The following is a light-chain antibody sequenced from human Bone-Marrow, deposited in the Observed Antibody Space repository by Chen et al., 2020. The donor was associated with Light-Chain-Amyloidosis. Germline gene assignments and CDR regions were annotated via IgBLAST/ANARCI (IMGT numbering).Light chain of an antibody. CDR2: GAS. J-gene: IGKJ3*01. CDR1: PSVSSN. CDR3: QQYNNWPPFT. V-gene: IGKV3-15*01. Sequence: EIVMTQSPATLSVSPGERATLSCRASPSVSSNLAWYQRKPGPAPRLLIYGASTRAPGIPARFSGSGSGTEFTLTISSLQSEDFAVYYCQQYNNWPPFTFGPGTKVDIK.